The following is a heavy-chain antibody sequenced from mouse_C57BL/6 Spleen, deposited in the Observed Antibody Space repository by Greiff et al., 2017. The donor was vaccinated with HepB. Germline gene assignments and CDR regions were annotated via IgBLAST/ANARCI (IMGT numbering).Heavy chain of an antibody. CDR2: IYPGDGDT. D-gene: IGHD2-1*01. CDR3: AIYYGNYPRAMDY. V-gene: IGHV1-82*01. Sequence: QVQLKQSGPELVKPGASVKISCKASGYAFSSSWMNWVKQRPGKGLEWIGRIYPGDGDTNYNGKFKGKATLTADKSSSTAYMQLSSLTSEDSAVYFCAIYYGNYPRAMDYWGQGTSVTVSS. J-gene: IGHJ4*01. CDR1: GYAFSSSW.